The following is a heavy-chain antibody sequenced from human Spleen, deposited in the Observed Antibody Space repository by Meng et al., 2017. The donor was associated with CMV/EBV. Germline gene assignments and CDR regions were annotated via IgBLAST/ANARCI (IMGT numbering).Heavy chain of an antibody. CDR2: TYHSGST. J-gene: IGHJ4*02. CDR1: GSVNNGGYY. V-gene: IGHV4-31*02. D-gene: IGHD3-3*02. CDR3: AREVIIFGVVGRPFDY. Sequence: GSVNNGGYYWSLIRQHPGKGLELVGHTYHSGSTNYNPSLEGRVTISLGTSNNPLSLKLRSVTAADTAVYYCAREVIIFGVVGRPFDYWGQGTLVTVSS.